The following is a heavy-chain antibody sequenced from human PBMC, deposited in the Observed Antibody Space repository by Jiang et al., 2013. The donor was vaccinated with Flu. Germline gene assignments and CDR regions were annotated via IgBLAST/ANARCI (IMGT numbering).Heavy chain of an antibody. Sequence: GLVKPSETLSLTCTVSGDSISSTTYYWAWIRQPPGKGLEWIGSIHYGGSTYYNPSLKSRVTISVDTSKYQFSLKLTSLTAADTAVYYCARRPGVVSNGPVGFDIWGQGTMVTVSP. CDR2: IHYGGST. CDR3: ARRPGVVSNGPVGFDI. CDR1: GDSISSTTYY. J-gene: IGHJ3*02. D-gene: IGHD2-8*02. V-gene: IGHV4-39*01.